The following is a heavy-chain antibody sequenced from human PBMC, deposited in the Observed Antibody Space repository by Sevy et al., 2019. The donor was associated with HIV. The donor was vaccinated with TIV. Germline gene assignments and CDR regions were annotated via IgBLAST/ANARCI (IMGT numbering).Heavy chain of an antibody. Sequence: GGSLRLSCAASGFTFSSYGMHWVRQAPGKGLEWVAVISYDGSNKYYADSVKGRFTISRDNSKNTLYLQMNSLRAEDTAVYYCASQEDYCDSSGYYYLRYWGQGTLVTVSS. D-gene: IGHD3-22*01. J-gene: IGHJ4*02. CDR1: GFTFSSYG. V-gene: IGHV3-30*03. CDR3: ASQEDYCDSSGYYYLRY. CDR2: ISYDGSNK.